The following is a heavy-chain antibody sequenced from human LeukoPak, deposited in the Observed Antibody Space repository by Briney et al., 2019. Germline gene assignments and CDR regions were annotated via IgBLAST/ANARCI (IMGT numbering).Heavy chain of an antibody. J-gene: IGHJ5*02. Sequence: SETLSLTCTVSGGSISSSSYYWGWIRQPPGKGLEWIGSIYYSGSTYYNPSLKSRVTISVDTSKNQFSLKLSSVTAADTAVYYCARPDGLYNWFDPWGQGTLVTVPS. CDR1: GGSISSSSYY. CDR3: ARPDGLYNWFDP. D-gene: IGHD3-10*01. V-gene: IGHV4-39*01. CDR2: IYYSGST.